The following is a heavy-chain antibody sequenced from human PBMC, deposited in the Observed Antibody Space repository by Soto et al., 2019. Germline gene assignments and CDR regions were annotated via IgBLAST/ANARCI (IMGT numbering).Heavy chain of an antibody. V-gene: IGHV1-69*15. CDR3: AKEGGADGYFGNWLDP. CDR2: IIPIFGTT. D-gene: IGHD5-12*01. J-gene: IGHJ5*02. CDR1: GGTFSNYA. Sequence: QVHLVQSGAEVKKPGSSVNVSCKASGGTFSNYAITWVRQAPGQGLEWVGRIIPIFGTTNVAQKFQGRVTITADASTTTAYMEMRGLRADDTAVYYCAKEGGADGYFGNWLDPWGQGTLVTVSS.